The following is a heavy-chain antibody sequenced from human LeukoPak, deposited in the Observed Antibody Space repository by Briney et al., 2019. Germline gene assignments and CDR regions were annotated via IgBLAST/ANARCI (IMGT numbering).Heavy chain of an antibody. V-gene: IGHV4-34*01. J-gene: IGHJ6*03. D-gene: IGHD6-6*01. CDR2: INHSGST. CDR1: GGSFSGYY. Sequence: PSETLSLTCAVYGGSFSGYYWSWIRQPPGKGLEWIGEINHSGSTNYNPSLKSRVTISVDTSKNQFSLKLSSVTAADTAVYYCAGGRSSSSSLESYYYMDVWGKGITVTVSS. CDR3: AGGRSSSSSLESYYYMDV.